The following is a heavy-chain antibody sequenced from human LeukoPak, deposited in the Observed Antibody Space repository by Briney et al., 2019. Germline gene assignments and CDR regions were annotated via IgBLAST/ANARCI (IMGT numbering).Heavy chain of an antibody. CDR2: IKQDGSEK. J-gene: IGHJ3*02. Sequence: PGGSLRLSCAASGFTFSSYWMSWVRQAPGKGLEWVANIKQDGSEKYYVDSVKGRFTISRDNAKNSLYLQMNSLRAEDTALYYCARDKAHRYYYDSSGYYYDAFDIWGQGTMVTVSS. CDR1: GFTFSSYW. D-gene: IGHD3-22*01. V-gene: IGHV3-7*03. CDR3: ARDKAHRYYYDSSGYYYDAFDI.